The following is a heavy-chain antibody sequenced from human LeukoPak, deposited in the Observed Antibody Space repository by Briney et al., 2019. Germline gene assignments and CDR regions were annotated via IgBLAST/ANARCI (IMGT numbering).Heavy chain of an antibody. V-gene: IGHV1-8*01. CDR3: ARLRPYCSSTSCYLFYFDY. J-gene: IGHJ4*02. Sequence: ASVKVSCKASGYTFTSYDINWVRQATGQGLEWMGWMNPNSGNTGYAQKFQGRVTMTRNTSISTAHMELSSLRSEDTAVYYCARLRPYCSSTSCYLFYFDYWGQGTLVTVSS. D-gene: IGHD2-2*01. CDR2: MNPNSGNT. CDR1: GYTFTSYD.